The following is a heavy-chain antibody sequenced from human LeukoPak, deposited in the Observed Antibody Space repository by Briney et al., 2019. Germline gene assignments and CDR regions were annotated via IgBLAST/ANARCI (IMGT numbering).Heavy chain of an antibody. D-gene: IGHD5-24*01. Sequence: ASVKVSCKASGYTFTGYYMHWVRQAPGQGLEWMGIINPSGGSTSYAQKFQGRVTMTRDTSTSTVYMELSSLRSEDTAVYYCARDRERWLQLRGGLFDYWGQGTLVTVSS. CDR1: GYTFTGYY. CDR2: INPSGGST. CDR3: ARDRERWLQLRGGLFDY. V-gene: IGHV1-46*01. J-gene: IGHJ4*02.